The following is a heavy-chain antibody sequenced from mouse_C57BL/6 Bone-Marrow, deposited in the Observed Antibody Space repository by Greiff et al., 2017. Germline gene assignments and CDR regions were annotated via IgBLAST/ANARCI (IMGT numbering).Heavy chain of an antibody. CDR2: IWSGGST. V-gene: IGHV2-2*01. Sequence: QVQLQQSGPGLVQPSQSLSITCTVSGFSLTSYGVHWVRQSPGKGLEWLGVIWSGGSTDYNAAFISRLSISKDNSKSQVFFKMNSLQADDTAIYYCASNSLLWFRDAMDYWGQGTSVTVSS. D-gene: IGHD2-9*01. J-gene: IGHJ4*01. CDR3: ASNSLLWFRDAMDY. CDR1: GFSLTSYG.